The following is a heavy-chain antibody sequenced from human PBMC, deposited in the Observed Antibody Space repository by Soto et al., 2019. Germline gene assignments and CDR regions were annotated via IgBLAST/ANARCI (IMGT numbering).Heavy chain of an antibody. V-gene: IGHV3-30-3*01. D-gene: IGHD2-2*02. CDR2: ISYDGSNK. Sequence: PGGSLRLSCAASGFTFSSYAMHWVRQAPGKGLEWVAVISYDGSNKYYADSVKGRFTISRDNSKNTLYLQMDSLRAEDTAVYYCARERYCSSTSCYIVGYYGMDVWGQGTTVTVS. CDR1: GFTFSSYA. J-gene: IGHJ6*02. CDR3: ARERYCSSTSCYIVGYYGMDV.